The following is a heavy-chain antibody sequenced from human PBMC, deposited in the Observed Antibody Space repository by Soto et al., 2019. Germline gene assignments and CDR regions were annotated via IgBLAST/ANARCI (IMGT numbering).Heavy chain of an antibody. D-gene: IGHD3-3*01. J-gene: IGHJ5*02. CDR3: ARVGGGPYYDFWSGYPARFDP. CDR1: GGSISSSNW. CDR2: IYHSGST. V-gene: IGHV4-4*02. Sequence: WETLSLTGAVSGGSISSSNWWSWVRQRPGKGLEWIGEIYHSGSTNYNPSLKSRVTISVDKSKNQFSLKLSSVTAADTAVYYCARVGGGPYYDFWSGYPARFDPWGQGTLVTVSS.